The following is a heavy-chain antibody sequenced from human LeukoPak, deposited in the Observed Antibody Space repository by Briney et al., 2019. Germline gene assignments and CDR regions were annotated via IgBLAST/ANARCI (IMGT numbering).Heavy chain of an antibody. Sequence: GGSLRLSCAGSGFTFSSYAMSWVRQAPGKGLEWVSDITGSGGSTYYADSVKGRFTISRDNSKNTLYLQMNSLRAGDTAVYYCATELLWFGELRDYWGQGTLVTVSS. D-gene: IGHD3-10*01. CDR1: GFTFSSYA. CDR2: ITGSGGST. J-gene: IGHJ4*02. CDR3: ATELLWFGELRDY. V-gene: IGHV3-23*01.